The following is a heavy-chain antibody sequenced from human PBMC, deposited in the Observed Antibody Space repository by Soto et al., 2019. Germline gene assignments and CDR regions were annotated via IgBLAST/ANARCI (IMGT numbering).Heavy chain of an antibody. J-gene: IGHJ3*02. CDR2: IYWDDDK. V-gene: IGHV2-5*02. CDR1: GFSLSTSGVG. Sequence: QITLKESGPTLVKPTQTLTLTCTFSGFSLSTSGVGVGWIRQPPGKALEWLALIYWDDDKRYSPSLKSRLTITKDTSKNQVVLTMTNMDPVDKATYYCARLITMVRGVILHAFDIWGQGTMVTVSS. D-gene: IGHD3-10*01. CDR3: ARLITMVRGVILHAFDI.